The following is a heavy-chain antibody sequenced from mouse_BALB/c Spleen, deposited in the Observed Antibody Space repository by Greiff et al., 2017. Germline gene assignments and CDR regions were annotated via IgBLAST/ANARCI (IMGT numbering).Heavy chain of an antibody. CDR3: ARQYGNYGYYAMDY. Sequence: EVQLVESGGDLVKPGGSLKLSCAASGFTFSSYGMSWVRQTPDKRLEWVATISSGGSYTYYPDSVKGRFTISRDNAKNTLYLQMSSLKSEDTAMYYCARQYGNYGYYAMDYWGQGTSVTVSS. J-gene: IGHJ4*01. CDR1: GFTFSSYG. CDR2: ISSGGSYT. D-gene: IGHD2-1*01. V-gene: IGHV5-6*01.